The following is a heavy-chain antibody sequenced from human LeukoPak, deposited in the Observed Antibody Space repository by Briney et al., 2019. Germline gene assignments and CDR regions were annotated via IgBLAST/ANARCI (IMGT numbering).Heavy chain of an antibody. D-gene: IGHD4-23*01. V-gene: IGHV3-74*01. CDR3: ARQSRATPDY. CDR1: GFTFSNYW. CDR2: INIDETST. J-gene: IGHJ4*02. Sequence: GSLRLSCAASGFTFSNYWMHWVRQAPGRGLMWVSRINIDETSTTYADSVKGRFTISRDNAKNTLYLQMNSLRADDTAVYYCARQSRATPDYWGQGTLVTVSS.